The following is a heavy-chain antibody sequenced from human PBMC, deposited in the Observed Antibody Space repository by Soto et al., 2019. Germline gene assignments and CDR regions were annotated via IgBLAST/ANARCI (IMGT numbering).Heavy chain of an antibody. Sequence: PSETLSLTCAVYGGSFSGYYWSWIRQPPGKGLEWIGEINHSGSTNYNPSLKSRVTISVDTSKNQFSLKLSSVTAADTAVYYCARGLRKTYYYDSSGYYLDYWGQGTLVTVSS. J-gene: IGHJ4*02. CDR2: INHSGST. V-gene: IGHV4-34*01. D-gene: IGHD3-22*01. CDR1: GGSFSGYY. CDR3: ARGLRKTYYYDSSGYYLDY.